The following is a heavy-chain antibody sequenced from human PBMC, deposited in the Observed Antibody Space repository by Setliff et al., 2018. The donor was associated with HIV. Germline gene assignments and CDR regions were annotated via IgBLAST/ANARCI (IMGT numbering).Heavy chain of an antibody. CDR3: ARVYVANIAAAGPYFDY. Sequence: GGSLRLSCAASGFIFSDFYMSWIRQAPGKGLEWVSSITSRSVSTYYADSVKGRFTISRDNANDSLYLQMNTLRAEDTAVYYCARVYVANIAAAGPYFDYWGQGTLVTVS. CDR2: ITSRSVST. V-gene: IGHV3-11*04. D-gene: IGHD6-13*01. CDR1: GFIFSDFY. J-gene: IGHJ4*02.